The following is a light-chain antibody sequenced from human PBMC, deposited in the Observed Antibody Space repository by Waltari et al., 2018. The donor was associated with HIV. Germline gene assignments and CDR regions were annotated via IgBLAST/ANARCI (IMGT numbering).Light chain of an antibody. CDR1: SSNIGSHS. V-gene: IGLV1-44*01. CDR2: SNN. J-gene: IGLJ2*01. CDR3: AAWDDNRNTVV. Sequence: QSVLTQPPSASGTPGQRVAISCSGSSSNIGSHSVPWYQQVPGAAPKLIINSNNQRPSGVPGRFSGSKSGTAGSLAISALQSEDEADYYCAAWDDNRNTVVFGGGTKLTVL.